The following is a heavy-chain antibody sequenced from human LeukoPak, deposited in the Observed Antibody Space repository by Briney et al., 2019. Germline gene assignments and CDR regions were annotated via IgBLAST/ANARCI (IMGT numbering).Heavy chain of an antibody. CDR3: ARDLHFDYESSHAFDI. D-gene: IGHD3-22*01. V-gene: IGHV3-48*01. Sequence: PGGSLRLSCAAFGFTFRSYSMSWVRQAPGQGLEWVSYISSGSNTIFYADSMKGPFTISRDNAKNSLFLQMNILRAEDTAVYCCARDLHFDYESSHAFDIWGQGTMVTLSS. J-gene: IGHJ3*02. CDR1: GFTFRSYS. CDR2: ISSGSNTI.